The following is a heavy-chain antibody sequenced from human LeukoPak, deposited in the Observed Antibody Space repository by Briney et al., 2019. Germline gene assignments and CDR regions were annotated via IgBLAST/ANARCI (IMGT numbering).Heavy chain of an antibody. CDR3: ARHEEEDGYNAKTFDY. CDR2: SYTSGST. Sequence: SQTLSLTCTISGGSISSGSYYWSWIRQPAGKGLEWIGRSYTSGSTNYNPSLKSRVTISVDTSKNQFSLKLSSMTAADTAVYYCARHEEEDGYNAKTFDYWGQGTLVTVSS. J-gene: IGHJ4*02. V-gene: IGHV4-61*02. CDR1: GGSISSGSYY. D-gene: IGHD5-24*01.